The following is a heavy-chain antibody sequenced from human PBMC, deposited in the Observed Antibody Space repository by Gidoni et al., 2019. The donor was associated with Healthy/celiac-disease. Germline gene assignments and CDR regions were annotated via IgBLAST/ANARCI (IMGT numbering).Heavy chain of an antibody. D-gene: IGHD4-17*01. CDR3: ARGGLRRNNWYFDL. CDR2: IWYDGSNK. CDR1: GFTFSSYG. Sequence: QVQLVESGGGVVQPGRSLRLSCAASGFTFSSYGMHWVRQAPGKGLEWVAVIWYDGSNKYYADSVKGRFTISRDNSKNTLYLQMNSLRAEDTAVYYCARGGLRRNNWYFDLWGRGTLVTVSS. V-gene: IGHV3-33*01. J-gene: IGHJ2*01.